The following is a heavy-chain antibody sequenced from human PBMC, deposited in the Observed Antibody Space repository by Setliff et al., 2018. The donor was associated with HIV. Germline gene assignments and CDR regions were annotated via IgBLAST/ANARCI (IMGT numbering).Heavy chain of an antibody. CDR2: IYYSGST. Sequence: PSETLSLTCTVSGGSISSHYWSWIRQPPGKGLEWIGSIYYSGSTNYNPSLKSRFSISRDNAKNSVYLQMNSLRGEDTAVYYCARQNILGDAGGTFDIWGQGTMVTVSS. CDR3: ARQNILGDAGGTFDI. V-gene: IGHV4-59*08. D-gene: IGHD3-10*01. CDR1: GGSISSHY. J-gene: IGHJ3*02.